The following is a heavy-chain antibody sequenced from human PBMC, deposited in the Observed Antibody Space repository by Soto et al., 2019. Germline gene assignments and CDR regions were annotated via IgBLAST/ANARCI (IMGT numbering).Heavy chain of an antibody. CDR1: GGSISDYY. J-gene: IGHJ4*02. CDR2: IYYSGST. D-gene: IGHD3-3*01. CDR3: ARGRELDYDFWSGYSPLVGLEF. V-gene: IGHV4-59*01. Sequence: SETLSLTCTVSGGSISDYYWSWIRQPPGKGLEWIGYIYYSGSTNYNPSLKSRITISVDTSKHQFSLNLSSVTAADTAVYYCARGRELDYDFWSGYSPLVGLEFWGQGTLVTVSS.